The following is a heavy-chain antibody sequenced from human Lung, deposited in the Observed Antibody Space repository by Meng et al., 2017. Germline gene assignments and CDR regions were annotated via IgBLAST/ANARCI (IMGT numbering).Heavy chain of an antibody. CDR1: GGSVSGYY. CDR3: VRRTYSSGWYFDY. CDR2: IIDSGST. Sequence: QVQLQPLGAGLLKPSETPSLPCAVYGGSVSGYYWSWIRQPPGKGLEWIGEIIDSGSTNYNPSLKSRVTISVDTSKNQFSLRVTSVTAADRAVYYCVRRTYSSGWYFDYWGQGTLVTVSS. V-gene: IGHV4-34*02. J-gene: IGHJ4*02. D-gene: IGHD6-19*01.